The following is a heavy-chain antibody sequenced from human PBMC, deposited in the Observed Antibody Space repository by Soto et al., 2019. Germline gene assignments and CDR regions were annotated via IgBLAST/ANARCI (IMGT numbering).Heavy chain of an antibody. CDR3: AKDRTPSLGYSGYDCFDY. D-gene: IGHD5-12*01. J-gene: IGHJ4*02. CDR2: ISGSGGST. Sequence: EVQLLESGGGLVQPGGSLRLSCAASGFTFSNYAMSWVRQAPGKGLEWVSGISGSGGSTYYADSVKGRFTISRDNSKNTLYLQKNSLRAEDTAVYYCAKDRTPSLGYSGYDCFDYWGQGTLVTVSS. V-gene: IGHV3-23*01. CDR1: GFTFSNYA.